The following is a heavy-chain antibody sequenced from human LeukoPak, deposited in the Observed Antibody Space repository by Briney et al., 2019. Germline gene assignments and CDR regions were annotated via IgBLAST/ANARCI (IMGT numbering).Heavy chain of an antibody. V-gene: IGHV3-30-3*01. CDR3: ARDGIIAAAAGWFDP. Sequence: GGSLRLSCAASGFTFSSYAMHWVRQAPGKGLEWVAVISYDGSNKYYADSVKGRFTISRDNSKNTLYLQMNSLRAEDTAVYYCARDGIIAAAAGWFDPWGQGTLVTVSS. D-gene: IGHD6-13*01. CDR2: ISYDGSNK. CDR1: GFTFSSYA. J-gene: IGHJ5*02.